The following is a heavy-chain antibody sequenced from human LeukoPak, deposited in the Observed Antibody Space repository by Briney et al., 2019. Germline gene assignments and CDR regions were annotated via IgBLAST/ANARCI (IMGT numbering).Heavy chain of an antibody. V-gene: IGHV3-21*01. CDR2: ISSSSSYI. J-gene: IGHJ4*02. Sequence: GGSLRLSCAASGFTFSSYSMNWVRQAPGKGLEWVSSISSSSSYIYYADSVKGRFTISRDNAKNSLYLQMNSLRAEDTAVYYCARDGSEPPRTYDYVWGSYRYNYWGQGTLVTVSS. CDR3: ARDGSEPPRTYDYVWGSYRYNY. CDR1: GFTFSSYS. D-gene: IGHD3-16*02.